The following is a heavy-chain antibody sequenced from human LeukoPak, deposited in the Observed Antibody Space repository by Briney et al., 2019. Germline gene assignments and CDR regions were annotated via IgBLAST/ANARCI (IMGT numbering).Heavy chain of an antibody. CDR2: IYYSGST. D-gene: IGHD4-23*01. J-gene: IGHJ3*02. V-gene: IGHV4-39*07. CDR1: GGSISTTTYY. Sequence: SETLPLTCIVSGGSISTTTYYWGWIRQPPGKGLEWIRSIYYSGSTYYNPSLKSRVTISVDTSKNQFSLKLNTMTAADTAVYYCARGSVVTYNDAFDIWGPGTMVTVSS. CDR3: ARGSVVTYNDAFDI.